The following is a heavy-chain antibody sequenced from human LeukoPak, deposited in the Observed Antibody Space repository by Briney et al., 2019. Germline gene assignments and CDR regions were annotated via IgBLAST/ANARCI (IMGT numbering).Heavy chain of an antibody. V-gene: IGHV3-30*07. CDR3: ARDRIAAAVIKGMDV. D-gene: IGHD6-13*01. J-gene: IGHJ6*02. CDR1: GFTFSSYA. Sequence: PGGSLRLSCAASGFTFSSYAMHWVRQAPGKGLEWVAVISYDGSNKYYADSVKGRFTISRDNSKNTLYLQMNSLRAEDTAVYYCARDRIAAAVIKGMDVWGQGTTVTVSS. CDR2: ISYDGSNK.